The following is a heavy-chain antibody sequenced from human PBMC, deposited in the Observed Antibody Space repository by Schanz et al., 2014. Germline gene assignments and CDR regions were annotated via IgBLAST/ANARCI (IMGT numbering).Heavy chain of an antibody. V-gene: IGHV1-69*02. J-gene: IGHJ3*02. Sequence: QVQLVQSGAEVKKPGSSMKVSCKASGGTFNSYTINWVRHAPGQGLEWMGRIIPILGIANYAQKFQGRVTITADRSTSTAYMELSSLRSDDTAVYYCARGGGPEDVFDIWGQGTILTVSS. CDR2: IIPILGIA. D-gene: IGHD2-15*01. CDR1: GGTFNSYT. CDR3: ARGGGPEDVFDI.